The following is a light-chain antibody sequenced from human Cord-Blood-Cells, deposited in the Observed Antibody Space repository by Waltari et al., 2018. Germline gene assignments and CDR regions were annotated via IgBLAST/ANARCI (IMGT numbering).Light chain of an antibody. CDR3: SSYTSSSTWV. J-gene: IGLJ3*02. CDR2: EVS. CDR1: SSDVGGYNY. Sequence: QSALTQPAPVSGSPGQSITISCPGTSSDVGGYNYVSWYQQHPGKAPQLMIYEVSNRPSGVSNRFSGSKSGNTASLTISGLQAEDEADYYCSSYTSSSTWVFGGGTKLTVL. V-gene: IGLV2-14*01.